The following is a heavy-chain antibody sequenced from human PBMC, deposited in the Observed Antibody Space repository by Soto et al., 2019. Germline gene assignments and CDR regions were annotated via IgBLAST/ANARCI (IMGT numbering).Heavy chain of an antibody. CDR3: ARDKTTGLFDY. Sequence: QVQLQQWGAGLLKPSETLSLTCAVYGGSFSGYYWTWIRQPPGTGLEWIGEINHSGSTNYNPSLKSRVTISLDTSKNQFSLELTSVTAADTAVYYCARDKTTGLFDYWGQGTLVTVSS. J-gene: IGHJ4*02. CDR1: GGSFSGYY. CDR2: INHSGST. V-gene: IGHV4-34*01. D-gene: IGHD1-7*01.